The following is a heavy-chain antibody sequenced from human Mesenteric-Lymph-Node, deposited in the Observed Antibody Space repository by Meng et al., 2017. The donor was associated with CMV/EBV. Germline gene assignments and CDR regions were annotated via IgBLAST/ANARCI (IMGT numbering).Heavy chain of an antibody. CDR2: IKSKTDGGTT. CDR3: TTDRAIAVRPLFDS. Sequence: SGFSFSSYSMNWLRQGPGKRLEWVGRIKSKTDGGTTDFAAPVKGRFTISRDDSKDTLYLQMSSLKTEDTAVYFCTTDRAIAVRPLFDSWGQGTLVTVSS. D-gene: IGHD6-6*01. V-gene: IGHV3-15*01. J-gene: IGHJ4*02. CDR1: GFSFSSYS.